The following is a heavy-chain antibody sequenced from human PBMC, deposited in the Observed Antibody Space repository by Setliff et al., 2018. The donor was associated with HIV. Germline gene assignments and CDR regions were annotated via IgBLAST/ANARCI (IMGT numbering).Heavy chain of an antibody. Sequence: GGSLRLSCAASGFTFSSYWMHWVRQVPGKGLVWVSRINSDGSGTTYADFVKGRFTISRDNAKNTLYLQMNSLRAEDTAVYSCARARGGNSEWSYWGQGTLVTVSS. J-gene: IGHJ4*02. CDR1: GFTFSSYW. V-gene: IGHV3-74*03. CDR2: INSDGSGT. CDR3: ARARGGNSEWSY. D-gene: IGHD2-15*01.